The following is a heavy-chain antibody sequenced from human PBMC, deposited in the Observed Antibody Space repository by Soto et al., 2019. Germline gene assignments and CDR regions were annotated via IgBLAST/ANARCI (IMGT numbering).Heavy chain of an antibody. CDR3: ARVQVAYYYDSSGPYYFDY. V-gene: IGHV4-59*01. D-gene: IGHD3-22*01. CDR2: IYYSGST. Sequence: SETLSLTCTVSGGSISSYYWSWIRQPPGKGLEWIGYIYYSGSTNYNPSPKSRVTISVDTSKNQFSLKLSSVTAADTAVYYCARVQVAYYYDSSGPYYFDYWGQGTLVTVSS. CDR1: GGSISSYY. J-gene: IGHJ4*02.